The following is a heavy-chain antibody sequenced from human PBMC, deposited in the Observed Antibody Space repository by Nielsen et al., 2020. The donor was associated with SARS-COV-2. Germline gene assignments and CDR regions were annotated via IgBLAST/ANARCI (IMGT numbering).Heavy chain of an antibody. D-gene: IGHD6-13*01. Sequence: GESLKISCAASGFTFDDYGMSWVRQAPGKGLEWVSGINWNGGSTGYADSVKGRFTISRDNAKNSLYLQMNSLRAEDTALYHCVVIAAAEQIFDYWGQGTLVIVSS. CDR2: INWNGGST. CDR1: GFTFDDYG. CDR3: VVIAAAEQIFDY. V-gene: IGHV3-20*01. J-gene: IGHJ4*02.